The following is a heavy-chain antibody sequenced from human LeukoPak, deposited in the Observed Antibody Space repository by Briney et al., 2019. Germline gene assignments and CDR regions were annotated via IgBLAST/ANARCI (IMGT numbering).Heavy chain of an antibody. J-gene: IGHJ3*02. D-gene: IGHD3-22*01. CDR1: GFTFTSYG. V-gene: IGHV3-30*18. CDR2: ISYDGSNK. Sequence: PGGSLRLSCAASGFTFTSYGMHWVRQAPGKGLEWVAVISYDGSNKYYADSVKGRFTISRDNSKNTLYLQMNSLRAEDTAVYYCAKDLPPEYYDSSGWEAFDIWGQGTMVTVSS. CDR3: AKDLPPEYYDSSGWEAFDI.